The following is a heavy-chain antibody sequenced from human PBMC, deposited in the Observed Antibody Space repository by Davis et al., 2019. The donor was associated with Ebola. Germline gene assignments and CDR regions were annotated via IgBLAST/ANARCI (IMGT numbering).Heavy chain of an antibody. CDR1: GYTFTGNY. J-gene: IGHJ6*02. CDR2: INPNSGGT. CDR3: ARERYSPLSYGMDV. D-gene: IGHD6-13*01. V-gene: IGHV1-2*06. Sequence: ASVKVSCKASGYTFTGNYIQWVRQAPGQGLEWMGRINPNSGGTNYAQKLQGRVTMTTDTSTSTAYMELRSLRSDDTAVYYCARERYSPLSYGMDVWGQGTTVTVSS.